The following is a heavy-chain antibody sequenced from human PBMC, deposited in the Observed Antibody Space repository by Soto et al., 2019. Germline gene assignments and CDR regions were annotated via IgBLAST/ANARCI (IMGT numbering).Heavy chain of an antibody. J-gene: IGHJ6*02. CDR2: IWYDGSNK. V-gene: IGHV3-33*01. CDR3: AIQITYYYYYGMDV. CDR1: GFTFSSYG. Sequence: QVQLVESGGGVVQPGRSLRLSCAASGFTFSSYGMHWVRQAPGKGLEWVAVIWYDGSNKYYADSVKGRFTISRDNSKNTLYLQMNSLRAEDTAVYYCAIQITYYYYYGMDVWGQGTTVTVSS. D-gene: IGHD1-1*01.